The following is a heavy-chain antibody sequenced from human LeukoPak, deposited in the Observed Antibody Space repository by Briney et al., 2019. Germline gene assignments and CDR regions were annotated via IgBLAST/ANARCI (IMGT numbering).Heavy chain of an antibody. D-gene: IGHD6-19*01. J-gene: IGHJ6*02. CDR3: ARDPQRWLDLGGRHYYYGMDV. V-gene: IGHV1-18*01. Sequence: ASVKASCKASGYTFTGYGISSVRQAPGQGREWIVCIMADNGNTNYAQKLQGRVTMNTDTSTSTDYMELRSLRSDDPAVYYCARDPQRWLDLGGRHYYYGMDVWGQGTTVTVSS. CDR1: GYTFTGYG. CDR2: IMADNGNT.